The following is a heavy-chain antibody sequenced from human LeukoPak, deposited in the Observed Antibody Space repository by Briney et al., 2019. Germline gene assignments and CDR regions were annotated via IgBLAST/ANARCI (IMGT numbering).Heavy chain of an antibody. V-gene: IGHV4-34*01. CDR2: INHSGST. CDR3: ARGKNPYYCSSTSCKGRPQRDY. D-gene: IGHD2-2*01. CDR1: GGSFSGYY. Sequence: PSETLSLTCAVYGGSFSGYYWSWIRQPPGKGLEWIGEINHSGSTNYNPSLKSRVTISVDTSKNQFSLKLSSVTAADTAVYYCARGKNPYYCSSTSCKGRPQRDYWGQGTLVTVSS. J-gene: IGHJ4*02.